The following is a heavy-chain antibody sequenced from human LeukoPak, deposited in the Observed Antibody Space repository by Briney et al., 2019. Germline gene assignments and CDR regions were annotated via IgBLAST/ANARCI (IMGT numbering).Heavy chain of an antibody. CDR3: ARQVQGVIRPNY. CDR1: GGSISSSGQY. Sequence: SETLSLTCTVSGGSISSSGQYWGWIRQPPGKGLEWIGTIYYSGSTYYNPSLKSRVTVSVDTSKNQFSLKLSSVTAADTAVYYCARQVQGVIRPNYWGQGTLVTVSS. D-gene: IGHD1-1*01. J-gene: IGHJ4*02. CDR2: IYYSGST. V-gene: IGHV4-39*01.